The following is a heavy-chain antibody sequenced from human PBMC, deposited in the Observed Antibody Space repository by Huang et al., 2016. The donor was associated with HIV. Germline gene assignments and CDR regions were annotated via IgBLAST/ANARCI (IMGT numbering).Heavy chain of an antibody. J-gene: IGHJ4*02. V-gene: IGHV3-74*01. CDR2: INSDGSST. CDR3: ARDPRIQSWLNFFDY. D-gene: IGHD3-22*01. Sequence: EVQLVESGGGLVQPGGSLRLSCAASGFSISSYWVHWVRQAPGKGRGWVSRINSDGSSTSYADSVKGRFTISRDNAKNTLYLQMNSLRAEDTAVYYCARDPRIQSWLNFFDYWGQGTLVSVSS. CDR1: GFSISSYW.